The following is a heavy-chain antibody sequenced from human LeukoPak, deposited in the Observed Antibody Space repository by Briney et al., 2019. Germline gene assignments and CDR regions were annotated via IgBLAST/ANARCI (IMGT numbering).Heavy chain of an antibody. D-gene: IGHD3-22*01. J-gene: IGHJ4*02. CDR3: ARDYYDSSGLFDY. CDR2: ISSSSSYI. Sequence: PGGSLRLSCAASGFTFSSYSMNWVRQAPGKGLEWVSSISSSSSYIYYADSVKGRFTISRDNAKNSPYLQMNSLRAEDTAVYYCARDYYDSSGLFDYWGQGTLVTVSS. V-gene: IGHV3-21*01. CDR1: GFTFSSYS.